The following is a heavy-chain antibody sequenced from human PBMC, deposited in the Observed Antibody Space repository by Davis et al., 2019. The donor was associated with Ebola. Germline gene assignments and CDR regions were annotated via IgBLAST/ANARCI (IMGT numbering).Heavy chain of an antibody. CDR2: IPGSGESA. CDR1: GFTFSDYY. CDR3: VFAHWYHTGMDRGGY. D-gene: IGHD6-13*01. V-gene: IGHV3-23*01. J-gene: IGHJ4*02. Sequence: PGGSLRLSCAASGFTFSDYYMSWIRQAPGKGLEWVSSIPGSGESALSADSVKGRFTTSRDNSKNMLYLQMDSLRAEDTAVYYCVFAHWYHTGMDRGGYWGQGTLVTVSS.